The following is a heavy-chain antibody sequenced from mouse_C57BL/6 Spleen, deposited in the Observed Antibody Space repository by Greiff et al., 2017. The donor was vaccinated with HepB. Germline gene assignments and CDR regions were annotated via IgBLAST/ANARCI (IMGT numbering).Heavy chain of an antibody. CDR2: ISSGSSTI. D-gene: IGHD2-3*01. Sequence: DVHLVESGGGLVKPGGSLKLSCAASGFTFSDYGMHWVRQAPEKGLEWVAYISSGSSTIYYADTVKGRFTISRDNAKNPLFLQMTSLRSEDTAMYYCARGGYYFYYFDYWGQGTTLTVSS. V-gene: IGHV5-17*01. CDR1: GFTFSDYG. J-gene: IGHJ2*01. CDR3: ARGGYYFYYFDY.